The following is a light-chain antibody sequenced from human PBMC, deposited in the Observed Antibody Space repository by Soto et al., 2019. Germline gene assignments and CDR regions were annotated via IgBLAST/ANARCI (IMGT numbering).Light chain of an antibody. CDR1: QSISSY. J-gene: IGKJ2*01. CDR2: AAS. Sequence: DIQMTQSPSSLSASVGDRVTITCRASQSISSYLNWYQQKPGKAPKLLIYAASSLQSGVPSRFSGSGSGTDFTLTISSXXXXXXXXXXCXQSYSXPYTFGQGTKLXIK. V-gene: IGKV1-39*01. CDR3: XQSYSXPYT.